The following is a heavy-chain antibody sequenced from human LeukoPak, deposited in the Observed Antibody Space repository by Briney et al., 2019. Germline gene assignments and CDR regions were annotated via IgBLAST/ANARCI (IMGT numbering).Heavy chain of an antibody. CDR1: GFTVSSNY. Sequence: GGSLRLSCAASGFTVSSNYMSWVRQAPGKGLEWVSVIYSGGSTYYADSVKGRFTISRDNSKNTLYLQMNSLRAEDTAVYYCARDHCTNGVCYVAPRDGVDYWGQGTLVTVSS. D-gene: IGHD2-8*01. J-gene: IGHJ4*02. CDR3: ARDHCTNGVCYVAPRDGVDY. V-gene: IGHV3-53*01. CDR2: IYSGGST.